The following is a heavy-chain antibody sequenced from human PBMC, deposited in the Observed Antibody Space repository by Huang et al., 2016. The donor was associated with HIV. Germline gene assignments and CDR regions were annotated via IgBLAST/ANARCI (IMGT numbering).Heavy chain of an antibody. CDR3: ARDGPEYSNYLDF. Sequence: QLMEAGGGLVRPGGSLRLSCGVSGFTLGGFWMSWVRQAPGKGREVVANINQDGSDAYYVESVRGRFTISRDNSKNSLYLQMNGLTDEDTAVYYCARDGPEYSNYLDFWGPGTLVTV. D-gene: IGHD5-12*01. CDR1: GFTLGGFW. CDR2: INQDGSDA. J-gene: IGHJ4*02. V-gene: IGHV3-7*01.